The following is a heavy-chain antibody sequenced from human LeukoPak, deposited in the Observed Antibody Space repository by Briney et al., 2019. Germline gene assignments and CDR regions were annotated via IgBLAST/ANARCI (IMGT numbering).Heavy chain of an antibody. CDR3: ASLVGAPIY. V-gene: IGHV4-39*01. CDR1: GGSISSSSYY. CDR2: IYYSGST. Sequence: SETLSLTCTVSGGSISSSSYYWGWIRQPPGKGLEWIGSIYYSGSTYYNPSLKSRVTISVDTSKNQFSLKLSSVTAADTAVYYCASLVGAPIYWGQGTLVTASS. D-gene: IGHD1-26*01. J-gene: IGHJ4*02.